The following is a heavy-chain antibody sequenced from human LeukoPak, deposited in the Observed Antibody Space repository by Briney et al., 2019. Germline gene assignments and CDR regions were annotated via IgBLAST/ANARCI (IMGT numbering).Heavy chain of an antibody. V-gene: IGHV3-73*01. Sequence: GSLRLSCAASGFTFSGSAMHWVRQASGKGLEWVGRLRSKANSYATAYAASVKGRFTISRDDTKNTAYLQMNSLKTEDTAVYYCTRRVDTAMVAGIDFDYWGQGTLVTVSS. CDR2: LRSKANSYAT. CDR1: GFTFSGSA. CDR3: TRRVDTAMVAGIDFDY. D-gene: IGHD5-18*01. J-gene: IGHJ4*02.